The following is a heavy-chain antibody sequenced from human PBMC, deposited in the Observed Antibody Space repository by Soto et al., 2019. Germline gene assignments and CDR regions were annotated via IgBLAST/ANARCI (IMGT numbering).Heavy chain of an antibody. CDR1: GGTFSSYA. J-gene: IGHJ3*02. CDR3: AKGQLLHCSSTSCYLGAFDI. Sequence: ASVKVSCKASGGTFSSYAISWVRQAPGQGLEWMGGIIPIFGTANYAQKFQGRVTITADESTSTAYMELSSLRSEDTAVYYCAKGQLLHCSSTSCYLGAFDIWGQGTMVTVSS. V-gene: IGHV1-69*13. CDR2: IIPIFGTA. D-gene: IGHD2-2*01.